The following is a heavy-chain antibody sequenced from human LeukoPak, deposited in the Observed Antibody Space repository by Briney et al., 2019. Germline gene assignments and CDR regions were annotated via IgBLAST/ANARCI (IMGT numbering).Heavy chain of an antibody. Sequence: PGGSLRLSYAASGFTFSNYWMSWVRQAPGKGLVWVANIKEDGSEKYYVDSVKGRFTISRDNAKNSLYLQMHSLRAEDTAVYFCARDYNYRFDYWGQGTLVTVSS. CDR1: GFTFSNYW. CDR2: IKEDGSEK. CDR3: ARDYNYRFDY. D-gene: IGHD1-1*01. J-gene: IGHJ4*02. V-gene: IGHV3-7*04.